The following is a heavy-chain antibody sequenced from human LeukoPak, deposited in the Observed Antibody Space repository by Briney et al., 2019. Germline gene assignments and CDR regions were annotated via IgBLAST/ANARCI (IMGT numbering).Heavy chain of an antibody. CDR2: INPDSGGI. CDR1: GYAFTDYK. J-gene: IGHJ4*02. V-gene: IGHV1-2*02. Sequence: ASVKVSWKASGYAFTDYKIHWVRQAPGQGPEWMGWINPDSGGINYAQKFQDRVTMTRDTSISTAYMELSRLRSDDTAVYYCARDRRRFHFDYWGQGTLVTVSS. CDR3: ARDRRRFHFDY.